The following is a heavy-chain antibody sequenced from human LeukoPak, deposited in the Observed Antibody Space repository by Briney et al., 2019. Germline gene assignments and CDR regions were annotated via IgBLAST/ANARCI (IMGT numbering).Heavy chain of an antibody. CDR1: GYTFTGYY. Sequence: ASVTVSCKASGYTFTGYYMHWMRQAPGQGLEWMGRINPNSGGTNYAQKFQGRVTMTRDTSISTAYMELSRLRSDDTAVYYCARVNRFCESGGDCSIDYWGQGTLVTVSS. CDR2: INPNSGGT. V-gene: IGHV1-2*06. D-gene: IGHD2-21*02. CDR3: ARVNRFCESGGDCSIDY. J-gene: IGHJ4*02.